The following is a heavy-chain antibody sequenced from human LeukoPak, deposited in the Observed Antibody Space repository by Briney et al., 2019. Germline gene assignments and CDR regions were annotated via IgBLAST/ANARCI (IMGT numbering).Heavy chain of an antibody. Sequence: GASVKVSCKASGYTFTSYDINWVRQATGQGLEWMGWMNPNSGNTGYAQKFQGRVTITRNTSISTAYMELSSLRSEDTAVYYCARVGEEEAAGTNDYWGQGALVTVSS. J-gene: IGHJ4*02. D-gene: IGHD6-13*01. CDR2: MNPNSGNT. CDR1: GYTFTSYD. V-gene: IGHV1-8*03. CDR3: ARVGEEEAAGTNDY.